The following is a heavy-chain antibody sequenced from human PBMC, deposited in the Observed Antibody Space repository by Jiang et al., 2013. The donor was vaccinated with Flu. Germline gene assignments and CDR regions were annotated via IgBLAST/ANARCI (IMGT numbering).Heavy chain of an antibody. CDR1: GYKFANYW. D-gene: IGHD6-19*01. J-gene: IGHJ6*02. V-gene: IGHV5-51*01. Sequence: GAEVKKPGESLKISCESSGYKFANYWIAWVRQVPGKGLEWMGNIYPGDSDARYGPSFQGQVTISADRSISTAYLQWNSLRASDTAMYYCARHPIAVAGNYYYYYYGMDVWGQGTTVTVSS. CDR3: ARHPIAVAGNYYYYYYGMDV. CDR2: IYPGDSDA.